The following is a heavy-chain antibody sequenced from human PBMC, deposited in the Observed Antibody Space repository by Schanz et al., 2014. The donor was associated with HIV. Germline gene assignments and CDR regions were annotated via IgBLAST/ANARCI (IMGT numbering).Heavy chain of an antibody. CDR3: AKVGRIYSTTWIDY. CDR1: GFTFSSYG. Sequence: QVQLVESGGGVVQPGRSLRLSCAASGFTFSSYGMHWVRQAPGKGLEWVAVISYDGSNKCYADSVKGRFTISRDNSKNTLYLQMNSLRSEDTAVYYCAKVGRIYSTTWIDYWGQGTLVTVSS. CDR2: ISYDGSNK. D-gene: IGHD2-2*01. J-gene: IGHJ4*02. V-gene: IGHV3-30*18.